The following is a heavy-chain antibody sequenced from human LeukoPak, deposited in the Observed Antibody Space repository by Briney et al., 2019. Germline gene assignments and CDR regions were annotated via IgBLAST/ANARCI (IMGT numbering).Heavy chain of an antibody. V-gene: IGHV4-59*01. Sequence: SETLSLTCTVSGGSISSYYWSWIRQPPGKGLEWIGYIYYSGSTNYNPSLKSRVTISVDTSKNQFSLKLSSVTAADTSVYYCARYIWGSYPTFEDYWGQGTLVTVSS. CDR1: GGSISSYY. J-gene: IGHJ4*02. CDR3: ARYIWGSYPTFEDY. D-gene: IGHD3-16*02. CDR2: IYYSGST.